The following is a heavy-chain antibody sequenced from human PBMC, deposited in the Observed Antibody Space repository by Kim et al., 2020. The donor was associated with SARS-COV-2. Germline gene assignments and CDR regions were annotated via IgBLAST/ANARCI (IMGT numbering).Heavy chain of an antibody. CDR2: ISSGSSTI. J-gene: IGHJ4*02. CDR1: GFTFSSYS. CDR3: ASWFGGYYDSSGSGY. D-gene: IGHD3-22*01. Sequence: GGSLRLSCAASGFTFSSYSMNWVRQAPGKGLEWVSYISSGSSTIYYADSVKGRFTISRDNAKNSLYLQMNSLRDEDTAVYYCASWFGGYYDSSGSGYWGQGTLVTVSS. V-gene: IGHV3-48*02.